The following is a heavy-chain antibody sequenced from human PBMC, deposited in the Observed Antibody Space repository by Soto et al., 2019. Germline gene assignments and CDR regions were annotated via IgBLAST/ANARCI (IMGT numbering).Heavy chain of an antibody. CDR3: ARTYDDSGPNSGGYGFDI. Sequence: SETLSLTCTVSGSSVSTYYWSWILQPPGKGLEWIAYIYYSGSTSYNPSLKSRVTISVDTSKNQFSLKLSSVTAADTAVYYCARTYDDSGPNSGGYGFDIWGQGTMVTVS. J-gene: IGHJ3*02. V-gene: IGHV4-59*02. CDR1: GSSVSTYY. CDR2: IYYSGST. D-gene: IGHD3-22*01.